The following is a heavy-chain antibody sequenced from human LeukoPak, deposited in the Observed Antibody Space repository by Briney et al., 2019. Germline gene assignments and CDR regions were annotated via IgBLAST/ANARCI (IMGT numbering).Heavy chain of an antibody. V-gene: IGHV4-34*01. CDR2: INHSGST. Sequence: PSETLSLTCAVYGGSFSGYYWSWIRQPPGKGLEWIGEINHSGSTNYNPSLKSRVTISVDTSKNQFSLKLSSVTAADTAVYYCARIHAGFDYWGKGTLVTVSS. J-gene: IGHJ4*02. CDR1: GGSFSGYY. CDR3: ARIHAGFDY.